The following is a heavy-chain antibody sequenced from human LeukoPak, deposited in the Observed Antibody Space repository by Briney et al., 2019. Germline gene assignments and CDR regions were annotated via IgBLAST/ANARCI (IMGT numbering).Heavy chain of an antibody. CDR2: IYHSGST. CDR1: GGSISSSNW. V-gene: IGHV4-4*02. J-gene: IGHJ4*02. CDR3: AGLVGRYSSGLYYYYFDY. Sequence: SGTLSLTCAVSGGSISSSNWWSWVRQPPGKGLEWIGEIYHSGSTNYNPSLESRVTISVDKSKNQFSLKVSSVTAADTAVYYCAGLVGRYSSGLYYYYFDYWGQGTLVTVSS. D-gene: IGHD3-22*01.